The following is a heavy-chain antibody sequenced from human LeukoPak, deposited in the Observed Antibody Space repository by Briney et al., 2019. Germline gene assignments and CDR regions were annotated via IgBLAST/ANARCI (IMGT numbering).Heavy chain of an antibody. Sequence: GASVKVSCKASGYTFTGYYMHWVRQAPGQGLEWMGWINPNSGGTNYAQKLQGRVTMTTDTSTSTAYMELRSLRSDDTAVYYCARDLPYISSAPDYWGQGTLVTVSS. CDR2: INPNSGGT. D-gene: IGHD1-14*01. CDR3: ARDLPYISSAPDY. J-gene: IGHJ4*02. V-gene: IGHV1-2*02. CDR1: GYTFTGYY.